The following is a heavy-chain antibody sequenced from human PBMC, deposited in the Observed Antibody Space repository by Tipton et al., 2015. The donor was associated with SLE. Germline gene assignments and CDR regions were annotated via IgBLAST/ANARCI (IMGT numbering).Heavy chain of an antibody. CDR3: ARPGTVGAIPDDAFDI. J-gene: IGHJ3*02. CDR2: IYHSGST. Sequence: TLSLTCAVSGYSISSGYYWGWIRQPPGKGLEWIGSIYHSGSTYYNPSLKSRVTISVDTSKNQFSLKLSSVTAADTAVYYCARPGTVGAIPDDAFDIWGQGTMVTVSS. D-gene: IGHD1-26*01. V-gene: IGHV4-38-2*01. CDR1: GYSISSGYY.